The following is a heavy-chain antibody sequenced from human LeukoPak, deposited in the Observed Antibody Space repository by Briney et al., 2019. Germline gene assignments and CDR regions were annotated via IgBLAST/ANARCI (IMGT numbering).Heavy chain of an antibody. D-gene: IGHD5-12*01. CDR1: GFTVSSNY. Sequence: PGGSLRLSCAASGFTVSSNYMSWARQAPGKGLEWVSVVHEDGSTHYADSVKGRFTISRDNSKNTLYLQMNSLRAEDTAVYYCAKDRQGVRGVATIFWGQGTLVTVSS. CDR2: VHEDGST. CDR3: AKDRQGVRGVATIF. J-gene: IGHJ4*02. V-gene: IGHV3-53*01.